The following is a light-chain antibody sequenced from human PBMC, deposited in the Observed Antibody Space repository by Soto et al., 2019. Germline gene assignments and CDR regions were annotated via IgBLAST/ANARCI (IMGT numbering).Light chain of an antibody. CDR2: DVS. CDR3: NSFTSATSTTPYV. J-gene: IGLJ1*01. V-gene: IGLV2-14*01. Sequence: QSALTQPASVSGSPGQSITISCTGTSSDIGTYNYVSRYQQHPGKAPKLIIYDVSNRPSGVSDRFSGSKSGNTASLTVSGLQAEDEGDYYCNSFTSATSTTPYVFGTGTKLTVL. CDR1: SSDIGTYNY.